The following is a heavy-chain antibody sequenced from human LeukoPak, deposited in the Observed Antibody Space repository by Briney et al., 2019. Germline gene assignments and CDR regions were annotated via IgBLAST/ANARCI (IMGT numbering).Heavy chain of an antibody. J-gene: IGHJ4*02. Sequence: PGGSLRLSCAASGFIFSDYSMNWVRQAPGKGLEWVASISISGSSIYYADSVKGRFTISRDNAKNSLYLQMNSLRVDDTAVYYCARGTPTTRDFDYWGQGTLVTVSS. D-gene: IGHD4-11*01. CDR3: ARGTPTTRDFDY. CDR2: ISISGSSI. V-gene: IGHV3-21*01. CDR1: GFIFSDYS.